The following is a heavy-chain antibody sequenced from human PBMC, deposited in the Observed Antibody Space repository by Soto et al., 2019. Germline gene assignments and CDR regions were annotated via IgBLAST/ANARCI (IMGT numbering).Heavy chain of an antibody. J-gene: IGHJ6*02. V-gene: IGHV3-53*01. CDR1: GFAVSSNF. D-gene: IGHD6-6*01. CDR3: ARDRSSSCCYYYGLDV. Sequence: PGGSLRLSCAASGFAVSSNFMSWVRQAPGRGLEWVSVIYTGGSTYYADSVKGRFTISRDNSKNTLYLQMNSLRAEDTAVYYCARDRSSSCCYYYGLDVWGQGTTVTVSS. CDR2: IYTGGST.